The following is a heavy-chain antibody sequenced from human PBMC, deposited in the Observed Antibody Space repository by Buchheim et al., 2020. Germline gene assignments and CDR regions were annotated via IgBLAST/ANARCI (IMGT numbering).Heavy chain of an antibody. CDR1: GGTFSSYG. V-gene: IGHV1-69*01. CDR2: LIPMFGTA. D-gene: IGHD2-15*01. Sequence: QAQLVQSGAEVKKPGSSVRVSCKASGGTFSSYGFSWVRQAPGQGLEWMGGLIPMFGTADYAQKFQGRVTITADESTTTIYMELSSLRSEDTAVYYCARDPGYCSGGSCYSGRVGPWGQGT. CDR3: ARDPGYCSGGSCYSGRVGP. J-gene: IGHJ5*02.